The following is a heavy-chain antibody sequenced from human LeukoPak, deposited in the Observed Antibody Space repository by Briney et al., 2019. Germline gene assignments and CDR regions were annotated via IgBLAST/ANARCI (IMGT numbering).Heavy chain of an antibody. V-gene: IGHV3-9*01. Sequence: GGSLRLSCAASGFTFDDYAMHWVRQAPGKGLEWVSGISWNSGSIGYADSVKGRFTISRDNAKNSLYLQMNSLRAEDTALYYCAARPGYDILTGYYNYWGLGTLVTVSS. CDR2: ISWNSGSI. J-gene: IGHJ4*02. D-gene: IGHD3-9*01. CDR3: AARPGYDILTGYYNY. CDR1: GFTFDDYA.